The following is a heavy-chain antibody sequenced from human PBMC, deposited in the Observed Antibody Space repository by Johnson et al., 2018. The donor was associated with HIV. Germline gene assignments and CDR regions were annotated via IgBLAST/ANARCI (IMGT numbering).Heavy chain of an antibody. CDR3: AKLTGYDTSGPAHKDDFDS. CDR2: IRYDEISK. Sequence: QVQLVESGGGVVQPGRSLRLSCAASGFTFSRYGMHWVRQAPGKGLEWVAFIRYDEISKYYADSVKGRFPLSRDNSKSTLYLQMNILRAEDTALYYCAKLTGYDTSGPAHKDDFDSWGQGTMVTVSS. V-gene: IGHV3-30*02. CDR1: GFTFSRYG. D-gene: IGHD3-22*01. J-gene: IGHJ3*02.